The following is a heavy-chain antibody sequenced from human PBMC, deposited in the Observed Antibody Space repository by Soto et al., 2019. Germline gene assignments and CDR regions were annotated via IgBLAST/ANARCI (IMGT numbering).Heavy chain of an antibody. J-gene: IGHJ1*01. CDR1: GGTFSSYT. Sequence: QVQLVQSGAEVKKPGSSVKVSCKASGGTFSSYTISWVRQAPGHGLEWMGRIIPIRGIADYAQKFQGRVEIDVVKSTNTAYIAVSSRGSDDTAACFYASNDYGRSPRCPSALGGKGALVA. CDR3: ASNDYGRSPRCPSAL. CDR2: IIPIRGIA. V-gene: IGHV1-69*02. D-gene: IGHD3-22*01.